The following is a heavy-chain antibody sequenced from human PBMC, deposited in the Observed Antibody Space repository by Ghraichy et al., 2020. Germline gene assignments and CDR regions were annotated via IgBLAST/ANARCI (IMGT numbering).Heavy chain of an antibody. Sequence: GGSLRLSCAASGFTFSSYGMHWVRQAPGKGLEWVAVIWYDGSNKYYADSMKGRFTIPRDNSKNTLYLQMNSLRAEDTAVYDCARPGIAVDRPWNYYYYSGRDVWGQWTTVTVSS. V-gene: IGHV3-33*01. CDR2: IWYDGSNK. CDR1: GFTFSSYG. CDR3: ARPGIAVDRPWNYYYYSGRDV. D-gene: IGHD6-19*01. J-gene: IGHJ6*02.